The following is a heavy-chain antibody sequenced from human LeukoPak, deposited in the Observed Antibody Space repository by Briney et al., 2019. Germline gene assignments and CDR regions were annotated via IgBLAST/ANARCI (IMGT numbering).Heavy chain of an antibody. V-gene: IGHV4-39*01. D-gene: IGHD6-13*01. Sequence: SETLSLTCTVSGGSISSSSYYWGCIRQPPGKGLEWLGSIYYSGNTYYNPSLKSRVTISVDTSKNQFSLKLSSVTAADTAVYYCARQDSSSWIRRWFDPWGQGTLVTVSS. CDR1: GGSISSSSYY. J-gene: IGHJ5*02. CDR3: ARQDSSSWIRRWFDP. CDR2: IYYSGNT.